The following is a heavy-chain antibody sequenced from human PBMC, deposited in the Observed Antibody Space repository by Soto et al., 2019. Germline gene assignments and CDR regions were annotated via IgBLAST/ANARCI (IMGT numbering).Heavy chain of an antibody. CDR1: GYTFTSYD. Sequence: QVQLVQSGAEVKKPGASVKVSCKASGYTFTSYDVNWVRQATEQGLEWMGWMNPNSGNTGYAQKFQRRVPRTRNTPISTAYMALSSLRSEDTAVYYCARPLYADNVDYLGQGTLVTVSS. CDR2: MNPNSGNT. CDR3: ARPLYADNVDY. D-gene: IGHD4-17*01. V-gene: IGHV1-8*01. J-gene: IGHJ4*02.